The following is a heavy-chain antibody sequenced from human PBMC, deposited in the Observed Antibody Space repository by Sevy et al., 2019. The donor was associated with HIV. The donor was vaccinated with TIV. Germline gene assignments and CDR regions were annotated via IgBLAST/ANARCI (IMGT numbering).Heavy chain of an antibody. J-gene: IGHJ5*02. CDR2: TYYRSKWYN. D-gene: IGHD3-10*01. CDR1: GDSVSSNSAA. CDR3: ARGLYGSGSYLNWFDP. V-gene: IGHV6-1*01. Sequence: QSQTLSLTCAISGDSVSSNSAAWNWIRHSPSRGLEWLGRTYYRSKWYNDYAVSVKSRITINPDTSKNQFSLQLNSVTPEDTAVYYCARGLYGSGSYLNWFDPWGQGTLVTVSS.